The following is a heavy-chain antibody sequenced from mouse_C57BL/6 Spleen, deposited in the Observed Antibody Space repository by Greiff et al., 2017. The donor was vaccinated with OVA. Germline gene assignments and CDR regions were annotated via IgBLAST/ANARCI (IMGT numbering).Heavy chain of an antibody. CDR2: INPNNGGT. Sequence: EVQLQQSGPELVKPGASVKIPCKASGYTFTDYNMDWVKQSHGKSLEWIGDINPNNGGTIYNQKFKGKATLTVDKSSSTAYMELRSLTSEDTAVYYCAKYDHGSSHWYFDVWGTGTTVTVSS. V-gene: IGHV1-18*01. J-gene: IGHJ1*03. CDR3: AKYDHGSSHWYFDV. CDR1: GYTFTDYN. D-gene: IGHD1-1*01.